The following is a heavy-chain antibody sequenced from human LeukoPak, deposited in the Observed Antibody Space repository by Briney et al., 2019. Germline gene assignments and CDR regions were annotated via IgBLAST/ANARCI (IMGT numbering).Heavy chain of an antibody. V-gene: IGHV3-53*01. J-gene: IGHJ4*02. CDR3: AREYYDILTGYYNHY. CDR1: GFTVSSNY. CDR2: IYSGGST. D-gene: IGHD3-9*01. Sequence: GGSLRLSCAASGFTVSSNYMSWVRQAPGKGLEWVSVIYSGGSTYYADSVKGRFTISRDNSMNTLYLQMNSLRAEDTAVYYCAREYYDILTGYYNHYWGQGTLVTVSS.